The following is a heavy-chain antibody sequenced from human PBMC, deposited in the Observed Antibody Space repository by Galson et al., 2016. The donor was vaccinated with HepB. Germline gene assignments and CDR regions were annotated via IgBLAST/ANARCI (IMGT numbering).Heavy chain of an antibody. CDR2: ISSSSSYT. D-gene: IGHD1/OR15-1a*01. Sequence: SLRLSCAASRFTFSDYYMSWIRQAPGKGLEWVSYISSSSSYTNYADSVRGRFTISRDNAKNSLYLQMNSLRAEDTAVYYCAREGRLGENRYFDLWGRGTLGSVSS. CDR1: RFTFSDYY. V-gene: IGHV3-11*05. J-gene: IGHJ2*01. CDR3: AREGRLGENRYFDL.